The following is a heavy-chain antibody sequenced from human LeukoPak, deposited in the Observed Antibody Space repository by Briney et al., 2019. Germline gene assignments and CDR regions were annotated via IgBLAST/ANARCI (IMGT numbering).Heavy chain of an antibody. Sequence: PGRSLRLSCAASGFTFSSYAMHWVRQAPGKGLEWVAVISYDGSNKYYADSVKGRFTISRDNSKNTLYLQMNSLRAEDTAVYYCARDRATVVTTPEGWFDPWGQGTLVTVSS. CDR2: ISYDGSNK. V-gene: IGHV3-30-3*01. CDR3: ARDRATVVTTPEGWFDP. CDR1: GFTFSSYA. D-gene: IGHD4-23*01. J-gene: IGHJ5*02.